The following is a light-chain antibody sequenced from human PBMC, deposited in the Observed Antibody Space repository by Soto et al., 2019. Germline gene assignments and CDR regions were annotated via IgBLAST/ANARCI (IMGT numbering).Light chain of an antibody. CDR2: AAS. CDR3: QQSSGTPFT. Sequence: DIPMTQSPSSLSASVGDRVNITCRASQNINSYLNWYQQKPGKVPKLLIYAASSLQSGVPSTFSGRESGTDFTSTITSLQPEDFATYYCQQSSGTPFTFGPGTRVHIK. J-gene: IGKJ3*01. CDR1: QNINSY. V-gene: IGKV1-39*01.